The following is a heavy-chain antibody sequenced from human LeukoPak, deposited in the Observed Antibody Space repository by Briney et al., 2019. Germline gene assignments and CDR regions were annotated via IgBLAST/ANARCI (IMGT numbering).Heavy chain of an antibody. D-gene: IGHD2-21*01. CDR1: GYSISSGYY. V-gene: IGHV4-38-2*02. Sequence: SETLSLTCTVSGYSISSGYYWGWIRQPPGKGLEWIGSIYHSGSTYYNPSLKSRVTISVDTSKNQFSPKLSSVTAADTAVYYCARGILGSGDNWFDPWGQGTLVTVSS. J-gene: IGHJ5*02. CDR3: ARGILGSGDNWFDP. CDR2: IYHSGST.